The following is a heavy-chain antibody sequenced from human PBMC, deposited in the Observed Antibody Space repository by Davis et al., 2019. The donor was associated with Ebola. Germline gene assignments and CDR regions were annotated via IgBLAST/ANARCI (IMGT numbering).Heavy chain of an antibody. CDR3: AKFYSNRVDYYFDY. Sequence: GESLKISCATSGFTFSRFTMHWVRQAPGKGLEWLSVISSDGTETNYTDSVKGRFTVSRDNSKNTMYLEVKSLRAEDTAVYYCAKFYSNRVDYYFDYWGQGTLVTVSS. CDR1: GFTFSRFT. CDR2: ISSDGTET. V-gene: IGHV3-30*04. J-gene: IGHJ4*02. D-gene: IGHD4-11*01.